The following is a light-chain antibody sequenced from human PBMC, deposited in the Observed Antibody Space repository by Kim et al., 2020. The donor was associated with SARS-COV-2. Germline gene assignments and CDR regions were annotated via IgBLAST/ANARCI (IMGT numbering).Light chain of an antibody. CDR3: HQYNNWPPRS. Sequence: PGESATLSGRASQSVSNNFAWYQHKPGQPPWLLIHGASTRATGIPARFSGSGYGTEFTLTISSLQSEEFAVYDCHQYNNWPPRSFGQGTKREI. V-gene: IGKV3-15*01. CDR1: QSVSNN. CDR2: GAS. J-gene: IGKJ2*01.